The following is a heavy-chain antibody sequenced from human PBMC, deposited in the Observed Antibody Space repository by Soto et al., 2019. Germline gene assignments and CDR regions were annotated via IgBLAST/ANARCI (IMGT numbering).Heavy chain of an antibody. Sequence: PSETLSLTCTVSGGSISSGDYYWSWIRQPPGKGLEWIGYIYYSGSTYYNPSLKSRVTISVDTSKNQFSLKLSSVTAADTAVYYCAREGGVSHYYYYGMDVWGQGTTVTVSS. CDR3: AREGGVSHYYYYGMDV. V-gene: IGHV4-30-4*01. D-gene: IGHD2-8*01. CDR1: GGSISSGDYY. CDR2: IYYSGST. J-gene: IGHJ6*02.